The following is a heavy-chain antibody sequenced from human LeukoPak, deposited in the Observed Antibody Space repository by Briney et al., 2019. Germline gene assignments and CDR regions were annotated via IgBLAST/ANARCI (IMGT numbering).Heavy chain of an antibody. CDR1: GFTFSSYS. J-gene: IGHJ3*02. CDR2: FTSSSRSI. CDR3: AKELGWFGERTDAFDI. V-gene: IGHV3-21*04. Sequence: GGSLRLSCAASGFTFSSYSMTWVRQAPGKGLEWVSSFTSSSRSIYYADSVKGRFTISRDNAKKSLYLQMNSLRAEDTAVYYCAKELGWFGERTDAFDIWGQGTMVTVSS. D-gene: IGHD3-10*01.